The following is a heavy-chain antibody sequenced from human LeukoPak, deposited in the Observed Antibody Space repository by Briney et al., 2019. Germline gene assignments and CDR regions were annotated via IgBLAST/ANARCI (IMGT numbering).Heavy chain of an antibody. CDR2: SQNTGSGWTT. J-gene: IGHJ4*02. CDR1: GFTFNVAW. V-gene: IGHV3-15*01. Sequence: PGGSLTLSCATSGFTFNVAWMNWVRQAPGKGLEWVGRSQNTGSGWTTDYGAPVKGSFTILRDDSKRTVYLQMNSLKTEDTAVYYCIRVKSWDTRFYLDSWGQGTLVTVSS. D-gene: IGHD1-26*01. CDR3: IRVKSWDTRFYLDS.